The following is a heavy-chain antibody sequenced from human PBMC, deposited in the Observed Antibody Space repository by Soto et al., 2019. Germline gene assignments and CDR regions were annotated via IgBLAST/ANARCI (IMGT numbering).Heavy chain of an antibody. Sequence: QVQLVQSGAEVKKPGSSVKVSCKASGGTFSSYTISWVRQAPGQGLERMGRIIPILGIANYAQKFQGRVTITADKSTSTAYMELSSLRSEDTAVYYCATPLHSGWAYYFDYWGQGTLVTVSS. CDR2: IIPILGIA. D-gene: IGHD6-19*01. J-gene: IGHJ4*02. CDR3: ATPLHSGWAYYFDY. V-gene: IGHV1-69*02. CDR1: GGTFSSYT.